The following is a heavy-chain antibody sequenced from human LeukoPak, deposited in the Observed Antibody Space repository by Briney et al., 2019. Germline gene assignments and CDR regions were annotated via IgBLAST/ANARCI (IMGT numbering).Heavy chain of an antibody. J-gene: IGHJ5*02. CDR1: GGSISSGGYY. CDR2: TYYSGST. Sequence: TSETLSLTCTVSGGSISSGGYYWSWIRQPQGKGLDWIGYTYYSGSTYYNPSLKSRVTISVDTSKNQCSLKLSSVTAADTAVYYCARDKGWFGELGAWGQGTLVTVSS. CDR3: ARDKGWFGELGA. V-gene: IGHV4-31*03. D-gene: IGHD3-10*01.